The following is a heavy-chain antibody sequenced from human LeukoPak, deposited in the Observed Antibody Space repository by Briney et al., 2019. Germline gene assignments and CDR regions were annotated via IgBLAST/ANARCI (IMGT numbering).Heavy chain of an antibody. V-gene: IGHV1-2*06. CDR2: INPNSGGT. CDR3: AREGEEGVTRFDI. Sequence: ASVKVSCKASGYTFTGYYIHWVRQAPGQGLECMGRINPNSGGTSYAQKFQGRVTMTRDTSISTAYMELSRLRSDDTAVYYCAREGEEGVTRFDIWGQGTMVTVSS. J-gene: IGHJ3*02. CDR1: GYTFTGYY. D-gene: IGHD3-16*01.